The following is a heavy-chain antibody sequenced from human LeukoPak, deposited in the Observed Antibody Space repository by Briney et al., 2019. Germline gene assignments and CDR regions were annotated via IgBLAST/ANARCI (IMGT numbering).Heavy chain of an antibody. Sequence: ASVKLSCKASGYTFTGYYMHWVRQAPGQGLEWMGRINPNSGGTNYAQKFQGWVTMTRDTSIRTAYMELSRLRSDDTAVYYCARGKYGSGSYYFDYWGQGTLVTVSS. CDR1: GYTFTGYY. CDR3: ARGKYGSGSYYFDY. D-gene: IGHD3-10*01. V-gene: IGHV1-2*04. J-gene: IGHJ4*02. CDR2: INPNSGGT.